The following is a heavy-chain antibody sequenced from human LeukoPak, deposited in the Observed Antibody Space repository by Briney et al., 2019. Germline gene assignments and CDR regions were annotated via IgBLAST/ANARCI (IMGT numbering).Heavy chain of an antibody. CDR1: GFTFSSYA. J-gene: IGHJ4*02. D-gene: IGHD5-12*01. CDR3: ARVEYSGYDYFDY. CDR2: ISYDGSNK. V-gene: IGHV3-30*04. Sequence: SLRLSCAASGFTFSSYAMHWVRQAPGKGLEWVAVISYDGSNKYYADSVKGRFTISRDNSKNTLYLQMNSLRAEDTAVYYCARVEYSGYDYFDYWGQGTLVTVSS.